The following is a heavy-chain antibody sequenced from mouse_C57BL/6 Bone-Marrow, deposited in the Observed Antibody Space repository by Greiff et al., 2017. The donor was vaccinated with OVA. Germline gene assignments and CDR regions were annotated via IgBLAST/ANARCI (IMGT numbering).Heavy chain of an antibody. V-gene: IGHV1-69*01. D-gene: IGHD3-1*01. CDR3: ARVGARGFAY. J-gene: IGHJ3*01. CDR2: IDPSDSYT. Sequence: VQLQQPGAELVMPGASVKLSCKASGYTFTSYWMHWVKQRPGQGLEWIGEIDPSDSYTNYNQKFKGKSTLTVDKSSSTAYMQLSSLTSEDSAVYYCARVGARGFAYWGQGTLVTVSA. CDR1: GYTFTSYW.